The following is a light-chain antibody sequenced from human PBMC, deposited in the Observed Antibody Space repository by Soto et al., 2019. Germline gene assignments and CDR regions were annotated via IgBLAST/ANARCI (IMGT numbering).Light chain of an antibody. J-gene: IGKJ5*01. V-gene: IGKV3-15*01. CDR3: QQYNNWPIT. Sequence: EVGRTQSPPTRSVSPGERATLSCRASESVSSNLAWYQQRPGQAPRLVIYGASTRATGIPARFSGGGSGTEFTLTISSLQSEDFAVYYCQQYNNWPITFGQGTRLEIK. CDR2: GAS. CDR1: ESVSSN.